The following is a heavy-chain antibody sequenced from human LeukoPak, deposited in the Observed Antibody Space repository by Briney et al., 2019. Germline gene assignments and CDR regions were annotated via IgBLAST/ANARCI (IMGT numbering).Heavy chain of an antibody. CDR1: GGSISSYY. CDR3: ARHHPAAAGYDAFDI. D-gene: IGHD6-13*01. Sequence: SETLSLTCTVSGGSISSYYWSWIRQPPGKGLEWIGYIYTNGSTNYNPSLKRRVTISVDTSKNQFSLKLSSVTAADTAVYYCARHHPAAAGYDAFDIWGQGTMVTVSS. CDR2: IYTNGST. V-gene: IGHV4-4*09. J-gene: IGHJ3*02.